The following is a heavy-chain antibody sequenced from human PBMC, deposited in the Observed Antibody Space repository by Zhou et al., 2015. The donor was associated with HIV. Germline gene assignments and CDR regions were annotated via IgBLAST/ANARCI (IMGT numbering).Heavy chain of an antibody. V-gene: IGHV3-21*01. D-gene: IGHD2-8*01. CDR1: GFTFSSYS. CDR3: ARSFVVTVSDPXISHYYGMDV. Sequence: EVQLVESGGRPGQAWGGSLRLSCAASGFTFSSYSMNWVRQAPGKGLEWVSSISSSSSYIYYADSVRGRFTISKDIAKNSLYLQMNSLRDEDTALYYCARSFVVTVSDPXISHYYGMDVWGRGTTVTVSS. J-gene: IGHJ6*02. CDR2: ISSSSSYI.